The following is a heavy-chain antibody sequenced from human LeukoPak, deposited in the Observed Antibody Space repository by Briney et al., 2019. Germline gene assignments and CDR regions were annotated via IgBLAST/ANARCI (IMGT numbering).Heavy chain of an antibody. V-gene: IGHV3-21*01. CDR1: GFTFSSYS. CDR2: ISSSSSYI. D-gene: IGHD6-13*01. Sequence: PGGSLRLSCAASGFTFSSYSMNWVRQAPGKGLEWVSSISSSSSYIYYADSVKGRFTISRDNAKNSLYLQMNSLRAEDTAVYYCARVQLGIAAAGLDAFDIWGQGTMVTVSS. J-gene: IGHJ3*02. CDR3: ARVQLGIAAAGLDAFDI.